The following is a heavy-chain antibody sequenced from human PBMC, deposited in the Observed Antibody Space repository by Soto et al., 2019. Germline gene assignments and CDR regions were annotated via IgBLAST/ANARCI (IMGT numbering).Heavy chain of an antibody. Sequence: SETLSLTCAVSGGSISSGGYSWSWIRQPPGKGLEWIGYIYHSGSTYYNPSLKSRVTISVDRSKNQFSLKLSSVTAADTAVYYSARDSYYHFWSCYHSYGGFYPWGQGTLVTVSS. CDR3: ARDSYYHFWSCYHSYGGFYP. D-gene: IGHD3-3*01. CDR2: IYHSGST. CDR1: GGSISSGGYS. J-gene: IGHJ5*02. V-gene: IGHV4-30-2*01.